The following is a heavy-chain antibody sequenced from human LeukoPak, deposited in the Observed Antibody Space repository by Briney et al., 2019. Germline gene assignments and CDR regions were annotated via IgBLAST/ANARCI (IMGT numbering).Heavy chain of an antibody. CDR2: IYYSGST. V-gene: IGHV4-31*03. J-gene: IGHJ4*02. D-gene: IGHD3-22*01. Sequence: SETLSLTCTVSGGSISSGGSYWSWIRQHPGKGLGWIGYIYYSGSTYYNPSLKSRVTISVDTSKNQFSLKLSSVTAADTAVYYCAREADYYDSSGLFDYWGQGTLVTVSS. CDR1: GGSISSGGSY. CDR3: AREADYYDSSGLFDY.